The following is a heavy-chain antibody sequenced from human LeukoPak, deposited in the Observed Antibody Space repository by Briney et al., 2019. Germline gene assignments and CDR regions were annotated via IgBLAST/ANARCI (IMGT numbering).Heavy chain of an antibody. V-gene: IGHV3-23*01. D-gene: IGHD3-9*01. Sequence: PGGSLRLSCSASGFTFSSYAMSWVRQAPGKGLEWVSPISGSGGSTYYAVSVKGRFTISRDNSKNTLYLQMNSLRAEDTAVYYCAKDFHDILTGYSPFGYWGQGTLVTVSS. J-gene: IGHJ4*02. CDR1: GFTFSSYA. CDR2: ISGSGGST. CDR3: AKDFHDILTGYSPFGY.